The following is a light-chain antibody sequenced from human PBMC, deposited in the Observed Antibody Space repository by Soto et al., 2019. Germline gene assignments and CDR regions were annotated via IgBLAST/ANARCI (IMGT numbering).Light chain of an antibody. Sequence: EIVLTQSPGTLSLSPGERATLSCRASQSVSSSYLAWYQQKPGQAPRLLIYGASSRATGIPDRFSGSGSGTDFTLTISRLEPEDFAVYYCKKYGSSPGVTFGGGTKVEIK. CDR2: GAS. CDR3: KKYGSSPGVT. CDR1: QSVSSSY. V-gene: IGKV3-20*01. J-gene: IGKJ4*01.